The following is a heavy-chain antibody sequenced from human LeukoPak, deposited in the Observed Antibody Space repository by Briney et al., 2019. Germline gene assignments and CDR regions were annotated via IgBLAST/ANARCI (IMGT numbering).Heavy chain of an antibody. Sequence: GGSLRLSCAASGFTFRSYVMTWVRQAPGKGLEWVSVISGSGGSTYYADSVKGRFTISRDNSKNTLYLQMNSLRAEDTAVYYCAKRDYSIDYWGQGTLVTVSS. CDR2: ISGSGGST. D-gene: IGHD4-11*01. CDR3: AKRDYSIDY. CDR1: GFTFRSYV. V-gene: IGHV3-23*01. J-gene: IGHJ4*02.